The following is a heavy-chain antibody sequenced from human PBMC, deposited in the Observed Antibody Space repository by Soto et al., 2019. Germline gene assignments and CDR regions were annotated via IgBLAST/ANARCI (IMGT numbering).Heavy chain of an antibody. J-gene: IGHJ6*02. D-gene: IGHD3-22*01. CDR2: SDWYDHK. V-gene: IGHV2-70*01. CDR3: ARMGRDSGGYYPGASYYYCGMDV. Sequence: PRHRLTLTCAFSGFSLNTSGVCVSWIRQPPGKPLEWLALSDWYDHKYYSTSLQTRLTSCHAPPKNQIVLTISNMDPVDTTPYYCARMGRDSGGYYPGASYYYCGMDVWGQ. CDR1: GFSLNTSGVC.